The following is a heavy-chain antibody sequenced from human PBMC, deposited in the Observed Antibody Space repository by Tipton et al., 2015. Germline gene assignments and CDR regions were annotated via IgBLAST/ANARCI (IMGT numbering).Heavy chain of an antibody. CDR1: GGSFSDYY. V-gene: IGHV4-34*01. CDR3: ARGEWII. D-gene: IGHD3-3*01. J-gene: IGHJ4*02. Sequence: TLSLTCAVYGGSFSDYYWSWIRQSPGKGLEWIGEINHGASTNYYPSLKSRVTISVSTTKNQFSLKLNSVTAADTAVYYCARGEWIIWGQGTLVTVSS. CDR2: INHGAST.